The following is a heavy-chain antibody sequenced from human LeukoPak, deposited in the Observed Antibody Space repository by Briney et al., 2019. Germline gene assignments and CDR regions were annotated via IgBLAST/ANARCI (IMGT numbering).Heavy chain of an antibody. CDR3: VKDGSWGDYYFYFYIDV. Sequence: GGSLRLSCEASGLTFSNSAMGWVRQAPGKGLEWVSGVSASGHYTYYAVSAKGRFTISRDNSKNTLFLQMNSLRAEDTALYYCVKDGSWGDYYFYFYIDVWGKGTTVTVSS. D-gene: IGHD3-16*01. V-gene: IGHV3-23*01. J-gene: IGHJ6*03. CDR1: GLTFSNSA. CDR2: VSASGHYT.